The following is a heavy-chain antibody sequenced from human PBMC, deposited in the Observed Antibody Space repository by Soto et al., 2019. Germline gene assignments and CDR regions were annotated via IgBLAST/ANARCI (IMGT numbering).Heavy chain of an antibody. D-gene: IGHD2-2*02. J-gene: IGHJ4*02. CDR3: TTDSYTPIVTARFDY. CDR2: IKSKTDGGTT. V-gene: IGHV3-15*07. Sequence: GGSLRLSCAASGFTFSNAWINWVRPAPGKGPEWVGRIKSKTDGGTTDFAATVKGRIAISRDDSKNMVYLQMNSLKTEDTAVKYCTTDSYTPIVTARFDYGRQGTLVTVSS. CDR1: GFTFSNAW.